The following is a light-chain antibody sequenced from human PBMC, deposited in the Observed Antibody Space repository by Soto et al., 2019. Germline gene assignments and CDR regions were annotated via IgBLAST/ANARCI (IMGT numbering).Light chain of an antibody. Sequence: DIQMTQSPSTLSASVGDRVTITCRASQSISSWLAWYQQKPGKAPKLLTYDASSLESGVPSRFIGSGSGTEFTLTISSLQPDDFATYYCQQYNSYPLTFGGGTKVEIK. CDR1: QSISSW. CDR3: QQYNSYPLT. CDR2: DAS. V-gene: IGKV1-5*01. J-gene: IGKJ4*01.